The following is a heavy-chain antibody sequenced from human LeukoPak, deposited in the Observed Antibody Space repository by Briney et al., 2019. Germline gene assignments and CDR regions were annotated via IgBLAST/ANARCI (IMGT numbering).Heavy chain of an antibody. V-gene: IGHV1-24*01. J-gene: IGHJ5*02. Sequence: ASVKVSCKVSGYTLTELSIHWVRQAPGKGLEWMGGFDPEDGETIYAQKFQGRVTMTEDTSTDTAYMELSSLRSEDTAVYYCATVGLLWFGELRGNWFDPWGQGTLVTVSS. CDR3: ATVGLLWFGELRGNWFDP. D-gene: IGHD3-10*01. CDR1: GYTLTELS. CDR2: FDPEDGET.